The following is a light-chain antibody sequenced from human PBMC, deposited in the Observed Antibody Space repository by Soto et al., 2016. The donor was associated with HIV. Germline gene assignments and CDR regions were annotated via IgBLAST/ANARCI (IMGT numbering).Light chain of an antibody. Sequence: SYELTQPPSVSVAPGKTARITCGGNNIGSKSVHWYQQKPGQAPVLVVYGDSDRPSGIPERFSGSNSENTATLTISRVGAGDEADYYCQVWDNSRDHWVFGGGTKLTVL. CDR2: GDS. CDR1: NIGSKS. V-gene: IGLV3-21*03. CDR3: QVWDNSRDHWV. J-gene: IGLJ3*02.